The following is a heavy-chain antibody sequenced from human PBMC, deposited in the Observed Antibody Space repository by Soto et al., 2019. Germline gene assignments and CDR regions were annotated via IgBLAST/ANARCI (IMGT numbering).Heavy chain of an antibody. J-gene: IGHJ6*02. CDR1: GYTFTSYA. V-gene: IGHV1-3*01. CDR3: ARDGPGYSSGGSCYSIYYGMDV. CDR2: INAGNGNT. D-gene: IGHD2-15*01. Sequence: QVQLVQSGAEVKKPGASVKVSCKASGYTFTSYAMHWVRQAPGQRLEWMGWINAGNGNTKYSQKFQGRVTITRDTSASTAYMELSSLRSEDTAVYYCARDGPGYSSGGSCYSIYYGMDVWGQGTTVTVSS.